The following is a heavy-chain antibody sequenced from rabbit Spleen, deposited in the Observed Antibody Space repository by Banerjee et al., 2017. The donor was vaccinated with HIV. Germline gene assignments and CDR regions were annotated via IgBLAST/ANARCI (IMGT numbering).Heavy chain of an antibody. Sequence: QSLEESGGGLVKPGGTLTLTCTVSGFSFSSNWICWVRQAPGKGLEWIACINTATGKAVYASWAKGRFTISKTSSTTVTLQMTSLTAADTATYFCVRNSGWGVSYFTLWGQGTLVTVS. V-gene: IGHV1S40*01. CDR3: VRNSGWGVSYFTL. CDR1: GFSFSSNW. D-gene: IGHD4-1*01. CDR2: INTATGKA. J-gene: IGHJ4*01.